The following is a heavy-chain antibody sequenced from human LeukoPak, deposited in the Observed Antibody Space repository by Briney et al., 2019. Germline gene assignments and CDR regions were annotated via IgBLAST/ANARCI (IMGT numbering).Heavy chain of an antibody. CDR2: ISSSSRYI. D-gene: IGHD3-16*01. Sequence: EGSLRLSRAASGFTFSSYSMNWVRQAPGKGLEWVSSISSSSRYIYYADSVKGRFTISRDNAKNSLYLQMNSLRAEDTAVCYCARDDAITFGGVTDWGQGTLVTVSS. J-gene: IGHJ4*02. CDR3: ARDDAITFGGVTD. V-gene: IGHV3-21*01. CDR1: GFTFSSYS.